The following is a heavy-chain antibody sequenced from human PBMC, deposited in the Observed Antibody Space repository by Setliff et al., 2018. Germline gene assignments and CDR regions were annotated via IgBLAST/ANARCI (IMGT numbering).Heavy chain of an antibody. CDR1: GYTFTNYA. D-gene: IGHD3-3*01. V-gene: IGHV1-3*01. J-gene: IGHJ5*02. CDR2: INAGNGNT. Sequence: ASVKVSCKASGYTFTNYAIHWVRQAPGQRLEWMGWINAGNGNTKYSQKFQGRVTITRDTSASTAYMELSSLRSEDTAVYYCARDTYIGDFWSGYYIQGRFDPWGQGTRVTVSS. CDR3: ARDTYIGDFWSGYYIQGRFDP.